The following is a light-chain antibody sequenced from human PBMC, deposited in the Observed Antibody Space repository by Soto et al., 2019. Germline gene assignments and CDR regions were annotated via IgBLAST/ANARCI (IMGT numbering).Light chain of an antibody. CDR3: SSYTSSSTYV. CDR2: EVN. Sequence: QSSLTHPASLSGSPGQSITISCTGTSSDIGAYDYVSWFQQHPGKAPKLMISEVNNRPSGVPNRFSGSKSGNTASLTISGLLAEDEADYYCSSYTSSSTYVFGTGTKVTVL. J-gene: IGLJ1*01. V-gene: IGLV2-14*01. CDR1: SSDIGAYDY.